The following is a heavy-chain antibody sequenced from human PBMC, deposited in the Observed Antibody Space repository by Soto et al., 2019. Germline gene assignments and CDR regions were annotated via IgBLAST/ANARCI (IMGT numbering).Heavy chain of an antibody. V-gene: IGHV3-23*01. CDR3: ATDYWNPRYFED. CDR2: VSDDGGRT. CDR1: GFTFSNYG. Sequence: PGGSLRLSCAASGFTFSNYGMSWVRQAPGKGMEWVSAVSDDGGRTRYADSVKGRFTISRDNSQNTLYLQMLILRADDTAIYSSATDYWNPRYFEDWRQGIMVTFSS. D-gene: IGHD1-1*01. J-gene: IGHJ4*02.